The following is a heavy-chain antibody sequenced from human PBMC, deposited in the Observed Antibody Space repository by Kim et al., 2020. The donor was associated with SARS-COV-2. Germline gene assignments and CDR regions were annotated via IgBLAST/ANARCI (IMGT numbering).Heavy chain of an antibody. Sequence: GGSLRLSCAASGFTVSSNYMSWVRQAPGKGLEWVSVIYSGGSTYYADSVKGRFTISRHNSKNTLYLQMNSLRAEDTAVYYCASNPIAAAGSLGIYGMDVWGQGTTVTVSS. CDR1: GFTVSSNY. CDR3: ASNPIAAAGSLGIYGMDV. V-gene: IGHV3-53*04. J-gene: IGHJ6*02. D-gene: IGHD6-13*01. CDR2: IYSGGST.